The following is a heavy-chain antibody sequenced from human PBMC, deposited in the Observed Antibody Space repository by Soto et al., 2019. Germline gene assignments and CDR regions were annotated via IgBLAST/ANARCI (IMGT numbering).Heavy chain of an antibody. CDR2: IYYSGST. D-gene: IGHD2-15*01. Sequence: SETLSLTCTVSGGSISSSSYYWGWIRQPPGKGLEWIGSIYYSGSTYYNPSLKSRVTISVDTSKNQFSLKLSSVTAADTAVYYCARQSLDIVVVVAATSFDYWGQGTLVTVSS. J-gene: IGHJ4*02. CDR1: GGSISSSSYY. V-gene: IGHV4-39*01. CDR3: ARQSLDIVVVVAATSFDY.